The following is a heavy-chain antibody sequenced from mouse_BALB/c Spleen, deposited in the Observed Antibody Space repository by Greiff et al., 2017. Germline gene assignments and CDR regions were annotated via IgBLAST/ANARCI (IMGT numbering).Heavy chain of an antibody. D-gene: IGHD2-10*02. Sequence: EVKLMESGGGLVKPGGSLKLSCAASGFTFSSYAMSWVRQTPEKRLEWVATISSGGSYTYYPDSVKGRFTISRDNAKNTLYLQMSSLRSEDTAMYYCARHRYGNYNFDYWAKAPLSQSPQ. J-gene: IGHJ2*01. CDR3: ARHRYGNYNFDY. V-gene: IGHV5-9-3*01. CDR2: ISSGGSYT. CDR1: GFTFSSYA.